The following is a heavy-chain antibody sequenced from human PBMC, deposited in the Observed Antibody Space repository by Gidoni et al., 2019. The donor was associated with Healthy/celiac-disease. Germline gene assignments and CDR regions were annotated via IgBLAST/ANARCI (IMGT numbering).Heavy chain of an antibody. D-gene: IGHD2-15*01. CDR2: IRSKANSYAT. CDR1: GFTFSGSA. J-gene: IGHJ4*02. V-gene: IGHV3-73*01. CDR3: TRSTLGAPFDY. Sequence: EVQLVESGGGLVQPGVSLKLSCAASGFTFSGSAIHWVRQASGKGLEWVGRIRSKANSYATAYAASVKGRFTISRDDSKKTAYLQMNSLKTEDTAVYYCTRSTLGAPFDYWGQGTLVTVSS.